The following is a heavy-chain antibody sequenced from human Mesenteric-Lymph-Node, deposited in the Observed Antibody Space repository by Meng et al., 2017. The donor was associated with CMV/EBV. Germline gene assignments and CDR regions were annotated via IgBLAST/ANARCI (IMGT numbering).Heavy chain of an antibody. Sequence: GESLKISCAASGFTFNIYAMSWVRQAPGKGLEWVSSISGSGGRTYYADSVKGRFTISSDNSKNALYLQMNGLRAEDTAVYYCARDLAYGFDYWGQGTLVTVSS. V-gene: IGHV3-23*01. D-gene: IGHD2-8*01. CDR3: ARDLAYGFDY. J-gene: IGHJ4*02. CDR2: ISGSGGRT. CDR1: GFTFNIYA.